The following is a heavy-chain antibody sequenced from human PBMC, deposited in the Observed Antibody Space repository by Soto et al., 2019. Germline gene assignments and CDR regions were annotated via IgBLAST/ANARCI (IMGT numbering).Heavy chain of an antibody. CDR1: GGTFSSYA. V-gene: IGHV1-69*12. J-gene: IGHJ6*02. CDR3: ARHLGGNHYYYGMDV. D-gene: IGHD3-16*01. CDR2: IIPIFGTA. Sequence: QVQLVQSGAEVKKPGSSVKVSCKASGGTFSSYAISWVRQAPGQGLAWMGGIIPIFGTADYAQKFQGRVTITADDVTSTADKELSSLRSEDTAVYYCARHLGGNHYYYGMDVWGQGTTVTVSS.